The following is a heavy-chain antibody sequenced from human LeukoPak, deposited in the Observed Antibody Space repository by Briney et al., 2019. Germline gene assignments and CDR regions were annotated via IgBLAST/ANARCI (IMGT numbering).Heavy chain of an antibody. Sequence: PGGSLRLSCAASGFTFDDYAMHWVRQAPGKGLEWVSGISWNSGSIGYADSVKGRFTISRDNAKNSLYLQMNSLRAEDTALYYCAKDGAGLFDYWGQGTLVTVSS. CDR3: AKDGAGLFDY. CDR1: GFTFDDYA. CDR2: ISWNSGSI. V-gene: IGHV3-9*01. D-gene: IGHD1-26*01. J-gene: IGHJ4*02.